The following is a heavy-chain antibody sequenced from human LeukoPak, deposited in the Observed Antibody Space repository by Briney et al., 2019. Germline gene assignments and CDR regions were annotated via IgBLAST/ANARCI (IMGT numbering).Heavy chain of an antibody. Sequence: ASVKVSCKASGYTFTSYGISWVRQAPGQGLEWMGWISAYNGNTNYAQKLQGRVTMTTDTSTSTAYMELRSLRSDDTAVYYCARVIEVVPAREYFQHWGQGTLVTVSS. CDR1: GYTFTSYG. CDR3: ARVIEVVPAREYFQH. D-gene: IGHD2-2*01. CDR2: ISAYNGNT. J-gene: IGHJ1*01. V-gene: IGHV1-18*01.